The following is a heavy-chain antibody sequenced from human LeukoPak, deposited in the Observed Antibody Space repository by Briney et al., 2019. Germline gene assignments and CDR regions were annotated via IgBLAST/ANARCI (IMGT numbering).Heavy chain of an antibody. V-gene: IGHV1-2*02. CDR2: INPNSGGT. CDR3: ARVLYRGSFSNYYDSSGYYSAFDI. Sequence: GASVKVSRKASLYTFTGYYMRWVRQAPGHGREWMGWINPNSGGTNNAQKFQGRVTTTRDTSITTAYMELRRLRSDDTAVYYCARVLYRGSFSNYYDSSGYYSAFDIWGQGTMVTVSS. CDR1: LYTFTGYY. J-gene: IGHJ3*02. D-gene: IGHD3-22*01.